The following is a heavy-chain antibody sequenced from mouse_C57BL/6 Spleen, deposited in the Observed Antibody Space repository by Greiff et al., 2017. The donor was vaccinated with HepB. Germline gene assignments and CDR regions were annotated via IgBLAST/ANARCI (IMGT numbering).Heavy chain of an antibody. CDR3: ARNAGRAGGRHAMDY. Sequence: VQVVESGPGLVQPSPSLSITCTVSGFSLTSYGVHWVRQSPGKGLEWLGVIWSGGSTDYNAAFISRLSISKDNSKSQVFFKMNSLQADDTAIYYWARNAGRAGGRHAMDYWGQGTSVTVSS. CDR2: IWSGGST. CDR1: GFSLTSYG. V-gene: IGHV2-2*01. D-gene: IGHD3-3*01. J-gene: IGHJ4*01.